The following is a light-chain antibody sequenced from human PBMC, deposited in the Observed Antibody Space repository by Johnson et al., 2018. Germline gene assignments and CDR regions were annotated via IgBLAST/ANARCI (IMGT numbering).Light chain of an antibody. CDR1: SSNIGNNY. V-gene: IGLV1-51*02. CDR3: GTWDSSLNAGNV. J-gene: IGLJ1*01. CDR2: ENN. Sequence: QTVLTQPPSVSAAPGQKVTISCSGSSSNIGNNYVSWYQQLPGTAPKLLIYENNKRPSGIPDRFSGSKSGTSATLGITGLPTGDEADYYCGTWDSSLNAGNVFGTWTKVTVL.